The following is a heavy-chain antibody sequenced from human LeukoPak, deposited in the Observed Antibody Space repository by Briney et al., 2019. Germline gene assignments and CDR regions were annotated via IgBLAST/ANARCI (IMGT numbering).Heavy chain of an antibody. CDR1: GYTFTGYY. D-gene: IGHD2-15*01. CDR2: INPNSGGT. V-gene: IGHV1-2*02. CDR3: ALTKVVAATYDAFDI. Sequence: ASVKVSCKASGYTFTGYYMHWVRQAPGQRLEWIGWINPNSGGTNYAQKFQGRVTMTRDTSISTAYMGLSRLRSDDTAVYYCALTKVVAATYDAFDIWGQGTMVTVSS. J-gene: IGHJ3*02.